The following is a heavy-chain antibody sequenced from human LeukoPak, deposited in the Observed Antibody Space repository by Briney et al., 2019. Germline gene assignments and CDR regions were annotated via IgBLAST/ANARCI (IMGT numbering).Heavy chain of an antibody. CDR2: VYTTGST. D-gene: IGHD3-16*02. V-gene: IGHV4-61*02. J-gene: IGHJ3*02. Sequence: SQTLSLTCTVSGDAISSGSNFWSWIRQPAGKGLEWIGRVYTTGSTNYNPSLKSRVTVSVDTSKNQFSLKLSSVTAADTAVYYCARSTFIYDYVWGSYRLGAFDIWGQGTMVTVSS. CDR1: GDAISSGSNF. CDR3: ARSTFIYDYVWGSYRLGAFDI.